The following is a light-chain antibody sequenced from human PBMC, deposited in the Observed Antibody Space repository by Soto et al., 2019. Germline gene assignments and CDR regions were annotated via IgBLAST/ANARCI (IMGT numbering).Light chain of an antibody. CDR3: QQRSNWPPLT. CDR1: QSVSAY. CDR2: DAS. V-gene: IGKV3-11*01. J-gene: IGKJ5*01. Sequence: EIVFTQSPFTLSLSPGERATLSCRASQSVSAYLAWYQQKPGQAPRLLIFDASNRATGIPARFSGSGSGTDFTLTISSLDPEDFAVYYCQQRSNWPPLTFGQGTRLEIK.